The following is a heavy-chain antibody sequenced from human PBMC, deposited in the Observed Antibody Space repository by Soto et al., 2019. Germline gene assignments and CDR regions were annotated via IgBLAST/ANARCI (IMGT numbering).Heavy chain of an antibody. CDR2: INPSGGST. D-gene: IGHD3-10*01. CDR1: GYTFTSYY. CDR3: ARAPWDYYGSGSHEAIDI. J-gene: IGHJ6*02. V-gene: IGHV1-46*03. Sequence: ASVKVSCKASGYTFTSYYMHWVRQAPGQGLEWMGIINPSGGSTSYAQKFQGRVTMTRDTSTSTVYMELSSLRSEDTAVYYCARAPWDYYGSGSHEAIDIRGQGTMVTGSS.